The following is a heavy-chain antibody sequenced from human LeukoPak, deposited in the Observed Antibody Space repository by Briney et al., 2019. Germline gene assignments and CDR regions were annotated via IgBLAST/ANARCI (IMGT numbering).Heavy chain of an antibody. J-gene: IGHJ4*02. D-gene: IGHD3-22*01. CDR3: AREITADDSSGYAVY. Sequence: GASVKVSCKASGYTFTSYAMNWVRQAPGQGLEWMGWINTNTGNPTYAQGFTGRFVFSLDTSVSTAYLQISSLKAEDTAVYYCAREITADDSSGYAVYWGQGTLVTVSS. CDR2: INTNTGNP. V-gene: IGHV7-4-1*02. CDR1: GYTFTSYA.